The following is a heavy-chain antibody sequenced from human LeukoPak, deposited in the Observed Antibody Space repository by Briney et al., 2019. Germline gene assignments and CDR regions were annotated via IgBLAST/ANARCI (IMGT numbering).Heavy chain of an antibody. J-gene: IGHJ4*02. Sequence: SGTLSLTCAVSGGSISSSNWWSWVRQPPGKGLEWIGEIYHSGSTNYNPSLKSRVTISVDKSKNQFSLKLSSVTAADTAVYYCARFNPLSSRYYFDYWGQGTLVTVSS. CDR2: IYHSGST. CDR1: GGSISSSNW. V-gene: IGHV4-4*02. D-gene: IGHD6-13*01. CDR3: ARFNPLSSRYYFDY.